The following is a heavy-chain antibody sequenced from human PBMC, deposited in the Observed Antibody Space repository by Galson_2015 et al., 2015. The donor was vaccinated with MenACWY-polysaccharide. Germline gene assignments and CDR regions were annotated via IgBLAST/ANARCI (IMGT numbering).Heavy chain of an antibody. J-gene: IGHJ4*02. D-gene: IGHD6-13*01. Sequence: SVKVSCKASGYTLIDYYMHWVRQAPGQGLEWMGWISANSGGTKFAQKFQGRVTMTRDTSISTAYMELRRLRSDDTAVYYCARGSGFVRSSSSSSWPLDYWGQGTLVTVSS. CDR1: GYTLIDYY. V-gene: IGHV1-2*02. CDR2: ISANSGGT. CDR3: ARGSGFVRSSSSSSWPLDY.